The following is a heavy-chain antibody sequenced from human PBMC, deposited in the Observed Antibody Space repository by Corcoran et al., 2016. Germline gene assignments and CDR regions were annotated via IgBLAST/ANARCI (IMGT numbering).Heavy chain of an antibody. CDR2: IRQNGGEK. D-gene: IGHD5-12*01. Sequence: EVQLAESGGGLVQPGGSLRLSCAASGFTFSSYWMTWVRQAPGKGLEWVANIRQNGGEKNYVDSVKGRFNISRDNAKNSLYLQMNSLGVEDTAVYYCARDSGNSGYDLLDYWGQGTLVTVSS. CDR1: GFTFSSYW. V-gene: IGHV3-7*01. J-gene: IGHJ4*02. CDR3: ARDSGNSGYDLLDY.